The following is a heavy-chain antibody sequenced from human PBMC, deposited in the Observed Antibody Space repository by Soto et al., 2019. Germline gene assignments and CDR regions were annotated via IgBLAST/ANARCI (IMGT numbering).Heavy chain of an antibody. CDR1: GFTFSTHA. V-gene: IGHV3-30-3*01. CDR2: VSFDGINK. D-gene: IGHD1-20*01. CDR3: ARDQTGITTTGGGRIDH. Sequence: QVQLVESGGGVVQPGRSLRLSCAASGFTFSTHAMHWVRQAPGKGLECVAIVSFDGINKYYADSVKGRFTISRDNSKNTLYLQMSGLTPEYTAVYYGARDQTGITTTGGGRIDHWGQGTLVTVSS. J-gene: IGHJ4*02.